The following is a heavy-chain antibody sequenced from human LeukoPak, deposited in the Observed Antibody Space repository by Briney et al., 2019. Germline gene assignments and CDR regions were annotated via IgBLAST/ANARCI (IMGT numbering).Heavy chain of an antibody. D-gene: IGHD6-19*01. Sequence: HTGGSLRLSCAASGFTVSSNYMNWVRQAPGKGLEWVSIISSSGVITYYADSVKGRFTISRDISKNTVYLQMDSLRAEDTAVYYCARGAVAYTRSFDYWGQGTLVTVSS. CDR3: ARGAVAYTRSFDY. CDR2: ISSSGVIT. V-gene: IGHV3-53*01. J-gene: IGHJ4*02. CDR1: GFTVSSNY.